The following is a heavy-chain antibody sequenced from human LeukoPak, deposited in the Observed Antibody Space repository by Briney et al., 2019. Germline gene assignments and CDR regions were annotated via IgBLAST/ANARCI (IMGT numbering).Heavy chain of an antibody. V-gene: IGHV1-24*01. CDR2: FDPEDGET. CDR1: GYTLTELS. D-gene: IGHD3-22*01. J-gene: IGHJ4*02. Sequence: ASVKVSCKFSGYTLTELSMHWVRQAPGKGLEWMGGFDPEDGETIYAQKFQGRVTMTEDTSTDTAYMELSSLRSEDTAVYYCATTPSRPVYYYDSSGYWGRFDYWGQGTLVTVSS. CDR3: ATTPSRPVYYYDSSGYWGRFDY.